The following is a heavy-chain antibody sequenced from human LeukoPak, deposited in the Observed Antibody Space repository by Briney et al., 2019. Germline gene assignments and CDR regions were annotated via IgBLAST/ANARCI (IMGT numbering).Heavy chain of an antibody. J-gene: IGHJ4*02. V-gene: IGHV3-21*01. CDR1: GVTFRSYS. Sequence: PGGSLRLSCAASGVTFRSYSMTWVRQAPGKGLEWVSSISSSSSYIYYADSVKGRFTISRDNAKNSLYLQMNSLRAEDTAVYYCARDKDLDYWGQGTLVTVSS. CDR2: ISSSSSYI. CDR3: ARDKDLDY.